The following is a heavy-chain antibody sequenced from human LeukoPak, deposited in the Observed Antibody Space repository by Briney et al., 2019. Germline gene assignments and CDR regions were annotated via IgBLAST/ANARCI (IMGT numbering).Heavy chain of an antibody. Sequence: SVKVSCKASGGTFSSYAISWVRQAPGQGLEWMGGIIPIFGTANYAQKFQGRVTITADKSTSTAYMELSSLRSEDTAVYYCARGYQLLHYFDYWGQGTLVTVSS. CDR1: GGTFSSYA. J-gene: IGHJ4*02. D-gene: IGHD2-2*01. V-gene: IGHV1-69*06. CDR3: ARGYQLLHYFDY. CDR2: IIPIFGTA.